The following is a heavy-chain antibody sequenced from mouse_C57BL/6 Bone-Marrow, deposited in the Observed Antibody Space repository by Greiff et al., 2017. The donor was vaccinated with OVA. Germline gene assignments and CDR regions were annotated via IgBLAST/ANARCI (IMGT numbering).Heavy chain of an antibody. CDR1: GYTFTSYW. J-gene: IGHJ4*01. D-gene: IGHD3-2*02. Sequence: QVQLQQSGAELVKPGASVKLSCKASGYTFTSYWMHWVKQRPGQGLEWIGMIHPNSGSTNYNEKFKSKATLTVDKSSSTAYMQLSSLTSEDSAVYYCARSPTAQAFYAMDYWGQGTSVTVSS. CDR3: ARSPTAQAFYAMDY. V-gene: IGHV1-64*01. CDR2: IHPNSGST.